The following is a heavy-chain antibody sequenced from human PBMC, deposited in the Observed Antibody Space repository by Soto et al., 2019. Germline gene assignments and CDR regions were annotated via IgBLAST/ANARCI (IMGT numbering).Heavy chain of an antibody. CDR3: ARARRGSYSFA. CDR2: ISSSGSTP. CDR1: GFTFSSYS. J-gene: IGHJ5*02. Sequence: EVQLVESGGGLVQPGGSLRLSCAVSGFTFSSYSMNWVRQAPGKGLEWVSYISSSGSTPDYADSVKGRFTISRDNAKNSLYLQINSLRDEDTAVYYCARARRGSYSFAWGQGTLVTVSS. V-gene: IGHV3-48*02. D-gene: IGHD1-26*01.